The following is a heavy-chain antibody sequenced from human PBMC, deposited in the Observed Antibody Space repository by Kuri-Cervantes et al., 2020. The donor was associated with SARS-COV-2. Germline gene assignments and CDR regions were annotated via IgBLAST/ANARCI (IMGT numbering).Heavy chain of an antibody. V-gene: IGHV4-59*13. CDR1: GASISNFY. D-gene: IGHD3-10*01. CDR3: AGSSGRHIYYGMDV. CDR2: IYHTGST. J-gene: IGHJ6*02. Sequence: ESLKISCSVSGASISNFYWSWIRQPPGKGLEWIGFIYHTGSTNYNPALKSRVTISVDTSKNQFSLKVTSVTAADTAVYHCAGSSGRHIYYGMDVWGQGTTVTVSS.